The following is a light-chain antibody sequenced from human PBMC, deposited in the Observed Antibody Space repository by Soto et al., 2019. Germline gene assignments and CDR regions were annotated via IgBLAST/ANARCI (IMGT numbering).Light chain of an antibody. CDR2: GAS. CDR1: QSVSSNY. V-gene: IGKV3-20*01. Sequence: EIVMTQSPGTLSVSPGERVTLSCRASQSVSSNYLAWYQQKPGQAPRLLIYGASSRATGIPDRFSGSGSGTDFTLTINRLEPEDFAVYYCQQYGDLPWTFGQGTKVDIK. CDR3: QQYGDLPWT. J-gene: IGKJ1*01.